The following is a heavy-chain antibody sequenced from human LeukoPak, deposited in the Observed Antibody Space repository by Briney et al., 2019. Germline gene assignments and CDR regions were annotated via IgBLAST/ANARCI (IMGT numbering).Heavy chain of an antibody. CDR3: ASAYYDSSGYPFDY. Sequence: GASVKVSCKASGGTFSSYAISGVRQAPGQGLEWMGGIIPIFGTANYAQKFQGRVTITTDESTSTAYMELSSLRSEDTAVYYCASAYYDSSGYPFDYWGQGTLVTVSS. J-gene: IGHJ4*02. CDR2: IIPIFGTA. V-gene: IGHV1-69*05. D-gene: IGHD3-22*01. CDR1: GGTFSSYA.